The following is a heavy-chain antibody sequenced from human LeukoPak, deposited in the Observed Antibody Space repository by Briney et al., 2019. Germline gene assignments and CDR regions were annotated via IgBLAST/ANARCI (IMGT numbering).Heavy chain of an antibody. CDR2: INHSGTT. D-gene: IGHD6-19*01. CDR1: GGSISTYY. CDR3: ARGLAVAGYYFDY. J-gene: IGHJ4*02. Sequence: PSETLSLTCTISGGSISTYYWNWIRQLPGKGLEWIGEINHSGTTNYNPSLKNRVTMSVDTSKNQFSLKLNSVTAADTAVYYCARGLAVAGYYFDYWGQGTLVTVSS. V-gene: IGHV4-34*01.